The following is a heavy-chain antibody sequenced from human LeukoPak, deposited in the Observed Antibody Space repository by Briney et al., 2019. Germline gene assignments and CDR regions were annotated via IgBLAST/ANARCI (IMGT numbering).Heavy chain of an antibody. CDR1: GFTFSSYS. J-gene: IGHJ4*02. V-gene: IGHV3-21*01. D-gene: IGHD3-9*01. CDR3: ASDYYDILTGYADFDY. CDR2: ISSSSSYI. Sequence: GGSLRLSCAASGFTFSSYSMNWVRQAPGKGLEWVSSISSSSSYIYYADSVKGRFTISRDNAKNSLYLQMNSLRAEDTAMYYCASDYYDILTGYADFDYWGQGTLVTVSP.